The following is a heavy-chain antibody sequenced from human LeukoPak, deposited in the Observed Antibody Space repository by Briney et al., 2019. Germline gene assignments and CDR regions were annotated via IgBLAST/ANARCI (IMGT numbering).Heavy chain of an antibody. CDR1: GFTFSSYS. Sequence: GGSLRLSCAASGFTFSSYSMNWVRQAPGKGLEWVSSISSSSSYMYYADSVKGRFTISRDNAKNSLYLQMNSLRAEDTAVYYCAKILPDTVTADYWGQGTLVTVSS. J-gene: IGHJ4*02. V-gene: IGHV3-21*01. CDR2: ISSSSSYM. CDR3: AKILPDTVTADY. D-gene: IGHD4-11*01.